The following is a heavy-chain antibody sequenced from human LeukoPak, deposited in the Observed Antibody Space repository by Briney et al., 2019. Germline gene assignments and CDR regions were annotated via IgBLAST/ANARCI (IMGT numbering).Heavy chain of an antibody. J-gene: IGHJ4*02. CDR2: IYYSGST. CDR1: GGFISSYY. V-gene: IGHV4-59*01. CDR3: VRDRELNY. Sequence: SETLSLTCTVSGGFISSYYWSWIRQPPGMGLEWIGYIYYSGSTKYNPSLKSRVTMSVDTSKNQFSLKLSSVTAADTAVYYCVRDRELNYWGQGTLVTVSS. D-gene: IGHD3-10*01.